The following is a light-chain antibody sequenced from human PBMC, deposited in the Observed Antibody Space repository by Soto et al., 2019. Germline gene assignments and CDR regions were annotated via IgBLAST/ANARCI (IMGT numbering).Light chain of an antibody. Sequence: EIVMTQSPATLSVSPGERATLSCRASQSVSSNLVWYQQKPGQAPRLLVHGASARASGVPARFSGSGSETDFTLTITRLQSEDFAVYYCQQYTDSPITFGPGTKVDI. V-gene: IGKV3-15*01. CDR1: QSVSSN. CDR2: GAS. J-gene: IGKJ3*01. CDR3: QQYTDSPIT.